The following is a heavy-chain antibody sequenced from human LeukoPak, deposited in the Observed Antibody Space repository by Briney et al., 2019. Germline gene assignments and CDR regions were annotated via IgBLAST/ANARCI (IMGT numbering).Heavy chain of an antibody. D-gene: IGHD2-2*01. V-gene: IGHV3-21*01. CDR1: GFTFSGYS. J-gene: IGHJ4*02. CDR2: ISRTGDSI. CDR3: ARENNRECSTSSCPRDY. Sequence: PGGSLRLSCATSGFTFSGYSMNWFRQAPGKGLEWVAAISRTGDSITYADSVRGRFTISRDNAKDSLYLQMNSLRAEDTAVYFCARENNRECSTSSCPRDYWGQGTLVTVSP.